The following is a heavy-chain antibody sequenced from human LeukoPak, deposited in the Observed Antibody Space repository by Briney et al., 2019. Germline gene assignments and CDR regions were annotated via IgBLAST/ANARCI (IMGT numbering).Heavy chain of an antibody. CDR3: ARGIVVVPAPMRQAFDI. V-gene: IGHV4-39*07. CDR1: GGSISSRSYC. Sequence: SETLSLTCTVSGGSISSRSYCWGWIRQPQGKGLDWIVSIYYSGSTSYNPSLKSRVTISVDTSKNQFSLKLTSVSAADTAVYYCARGIVVVPAPMRQAFDIWRQGTMVTVSS. D-gene: IGHD2-2*01. J-gene: IGHJ3*02. CDR2: IYYSGST.